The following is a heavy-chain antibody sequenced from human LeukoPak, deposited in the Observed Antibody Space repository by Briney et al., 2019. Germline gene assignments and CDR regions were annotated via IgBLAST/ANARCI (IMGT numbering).Heavy chain of an antibody. D-gene: IGHD6-19*01. Sequence: GESLRLSCAASGFTFSSYWMSWVRQAPGKGLDWVAVILENGSNQYYADSVKGRFTISRDNSKNTLFLQMNSLRGEDTAMYYCARVQGGGYRTADYWGQGTLVTVSS. J-gene: IGHJ4*02. CDR2: ILENGSNQ. V-gene: IGHV3-30*03. CDR1: GFTFSSYW. CDR3: ARVQGGGYRTADY.